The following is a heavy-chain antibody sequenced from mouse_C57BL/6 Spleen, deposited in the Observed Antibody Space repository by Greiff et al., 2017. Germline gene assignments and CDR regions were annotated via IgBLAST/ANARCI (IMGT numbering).Heavy chain of an antibody. J-gene: IGHJ2*01. CDR2: IYPGDGDT. D-gene: IGHD1-1*01. Sequence: QVQLKESGAELVKPGASVKISCKASGYAFSSYWMNWVKQRPGKGLEWIGQIYPGDGDTNYNGKFKGKATLAAYKSSSTAYMQLSSLTSEDSAVYFCARSPYYYGSSSLDYWGQGTTLTVSS. V-gene: IGHV1-80*01. CDR1: GYAFSSYW. CDR3: ARSPYYYGSSSLDY.